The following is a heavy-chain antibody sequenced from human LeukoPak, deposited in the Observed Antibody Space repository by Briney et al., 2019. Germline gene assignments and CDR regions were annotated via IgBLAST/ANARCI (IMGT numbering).Heavy chain of an antibody. CDR3: ARDGGGYSYGYNY. V-gene: IGHV4-4*02. J-gene: IGHJ4*02. Sequence: SGTLSLICAVSGGSISSSNWWSWVRQPPGKGLEWIGEIYHSGSTNYNPSLKSRVTISVDKSKNQFSLKLSSVTAADTAVYYCARDGGGYSYGYNYWGQGTLVTVSS. D-gene: IGHD5-18*01. CDR1: GGSISSSNW. CDR2: IYHSGST.